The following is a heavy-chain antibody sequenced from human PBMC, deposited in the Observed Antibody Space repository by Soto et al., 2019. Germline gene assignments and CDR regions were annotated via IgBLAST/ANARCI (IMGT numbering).Heavy chain of an antibody. CDR3: AHSKGSYYNVYYYYYMDV. CDR1: GFSLSTSGVG. Sequence: QITLKESGPTLVKPTQTLTLTCTFSGFSLSTSGVGVGWIRQPPGKALEWLALIYWDDDKRYSPSLKSRLTITKDTSKNQVVLTMTNMVPVDTATYYCAHSKGSYYNVYYYYYMDVWGKGTTVTVSS. D-gene: IGHD3-10*01. J-gene: IGHJ6*03. CDR2: IYWDDDK. V-gene: IGHV2-5*02.